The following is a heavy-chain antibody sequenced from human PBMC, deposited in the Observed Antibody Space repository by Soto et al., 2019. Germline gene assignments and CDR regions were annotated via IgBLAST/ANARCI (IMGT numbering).Heavy chain of an antibody. J-gene: IGHJ6*02. CDR2: IYWNDDK. CDR1: GFSLSTSGVG. Sequence: ESGPTLVNPTQTLTLTCTFSGFSLSTSGVGVGWIRQPPGKALEWLALIYWNDDKRYSPSLKSRLTITKDTSKNQVVLTMTNMDPVDTATYYCARRLRNYYYYGMDVWGQGTTVTVSS. CDR3: ARRLRNYYYYGMDV. V-gene: IGHV2-5*01.